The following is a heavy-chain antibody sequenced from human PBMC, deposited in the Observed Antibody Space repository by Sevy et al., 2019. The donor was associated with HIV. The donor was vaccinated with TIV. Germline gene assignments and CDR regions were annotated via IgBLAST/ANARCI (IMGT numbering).Heavy chain of an antibody. J-gene: IGHJ3*02. V-gene: IGHV3-7*01. CDR1: GFTFSSYW. CDR3: ARDPEAWDI. Sequence: GGSLRLSFVASGFTFSSYWMSWVRQAPGMGLGWVANIKDDGSEEYYVDSVKGRFTISRDNAKKSLYLQMSRLRAEDTAVYYRARDPEAWDIWGHGTLVTVSS. CDR2: IKDDGSEE.